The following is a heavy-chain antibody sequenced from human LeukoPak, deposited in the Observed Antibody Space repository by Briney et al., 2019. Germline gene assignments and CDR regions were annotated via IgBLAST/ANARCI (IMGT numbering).Heavy chain of an antibody. CDR3: ARDTAMVYWYFDL. CDR2: INSDGSST. D-gene: IGHD5-18*01. V-gene: IGHV3-74*01. J-gene: IGHJ2*01. CDR1: GFTFSGYW. Sequence: GGSLRLFCAASGFTFSGYWMHWVRQAPGKGLVWVSRINSDGSSTSYADSVKGRFTISRDNAKNTLYLQMNSLTAEDTAVYYCARDTAMVYWYFDLWGRGTLVTVSS.